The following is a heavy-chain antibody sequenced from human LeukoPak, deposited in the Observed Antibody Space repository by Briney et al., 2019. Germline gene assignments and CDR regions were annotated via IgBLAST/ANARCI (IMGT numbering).Heavy chain of an antibody. CDR2: IYYSGST. CDR1: GGSISSYY. CDR3: IRNFDY. Sequence: SETLSLTCTVSGGSISSYYWSWIRQPPGKGLEWIGYIYYSGSTNYSPSLKSRVTISVDTSKNQFSLKLSSVTAADTAVYYCIRNFDYWGQGTLVTVSS. V-gene: IGHV4-59*01. J-gene: IGHJ4*02.